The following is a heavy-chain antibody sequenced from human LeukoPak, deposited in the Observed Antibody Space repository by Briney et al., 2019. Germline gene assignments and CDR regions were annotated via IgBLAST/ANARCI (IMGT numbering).Heavy chain of an antibody. CDR3: TTPGSSGWMFRFDP. CDR1: GFTFDDYA. V-gene: IGHV3-9*01. CDR2: ISWNSGII. J-gene: IGHJ5*02. D-gene: IGHD6-19*01. Sequence: SLRLSCAASGFTFDDYAMYWVRQAPGKGLEWVSGISWNSGIIGYADSVKGRFTISRDNAKNSLYLQMNSLKTEDTAVYYCTTPGSSGWMFRFDPWGQGTLVTVSS.